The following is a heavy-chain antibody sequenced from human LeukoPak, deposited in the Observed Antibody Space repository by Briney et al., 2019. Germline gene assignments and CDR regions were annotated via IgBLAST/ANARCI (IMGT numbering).Heavy chain of an antibody. CDR2: IPYDGSNK. D-gene: IGHD3-10*01. CDR3: ARELENVGIWFGESKWDL. V-gene: IGHV3-30-3*01. Sequence: PGGSLRLSCAASGFTFSSYAMHWVRRAPGKGLEWVAVIPYDGSNKYYADSVKGRFTISRDNSKNTLYLQMNSLRADDTAVYYCARELENVGIWFGESKWDLWGQGTLVTVSS. CDR1: GFTFSSYA. J-gene: IGHJ5*02.